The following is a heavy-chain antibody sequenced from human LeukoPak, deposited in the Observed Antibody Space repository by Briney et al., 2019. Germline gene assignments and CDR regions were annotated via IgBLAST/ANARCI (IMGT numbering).Heavy chain of an antibody. CDR1: GGSISSYY. V-gene: IGHV4-59*01. CDR3: ARVTSGDDYYGMDV. J-gene: IGHJ6*02. CDR2: IYYSGST. Sequence: SETLSLTCTVSGGSISSYYWSWIRQPPGKGLQCMGYIYYSGSTNYNPSLKSPVTISVDTSKNQLSLEVSSVTAADTAVYYCARVTSGDDYYGMDVWGQGTTVTVSS. D-gene: IGHD5-24*01.